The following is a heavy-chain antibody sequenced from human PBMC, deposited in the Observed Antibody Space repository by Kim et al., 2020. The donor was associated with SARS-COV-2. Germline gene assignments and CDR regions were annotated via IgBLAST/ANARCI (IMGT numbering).Heavy chain of an antibody. CDR1: GFTFSSYD. CDR2: IGTAGDT. J-gene: IGHJ3*02. Sequence: GGSLRLSCAASGFTFSSYDMHWVRQATRKGLEWVSAIGTAGDTYYPGSVKGRFTISRENAKNSLYLQMNSLRAGDTAVYYCARGYSSSWYWAFDIWGQGTMVTVSS. V-gene: IGHV3-13*01. D-gene: IGHD6-13*01. CDR3: ARGYSSSWYWAFDI.